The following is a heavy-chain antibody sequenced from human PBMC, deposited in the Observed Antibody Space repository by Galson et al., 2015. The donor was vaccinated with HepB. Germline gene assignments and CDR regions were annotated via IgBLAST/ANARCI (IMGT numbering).Heavy chain of an antibody. CDR1: GFTFSNYGYG. Sequence: SLRLSCAASGFTFSNYGYGMHWVRQAPGKGLEWVALIWYDGSNKYYADSVKGRFTISRDNSKNTLYLQMNSLRVEDTAVYYCARDSRGGGYVSPYYYYAMDVWGQGTTVTVSS. V-gene: IGHV3-33*01. CDR3: ARDSRGGGYVSPYYYYAMDV. CDR2: IWYDGSNK. D-gene: IGHD5-12*01. J-gene: IGHJ6*02.